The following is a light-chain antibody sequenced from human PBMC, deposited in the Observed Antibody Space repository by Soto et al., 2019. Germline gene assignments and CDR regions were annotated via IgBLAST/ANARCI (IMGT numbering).Light chain of an antibody. V-gene: IGKV3D-20*02. CDR3: QQRSNWPPM. CDR1: QSVSSSY. J-gene: IGKJ1*01. CDR2: GAS. Sequence: PGESFTLSCRASQSVSSSYLTWYQQKPGQAPRLLIYGASTRATGIPARFSGSGSGTDFTLTISSLEPEDFAVYYCQQRSNWPPMFGQGTKVDI.